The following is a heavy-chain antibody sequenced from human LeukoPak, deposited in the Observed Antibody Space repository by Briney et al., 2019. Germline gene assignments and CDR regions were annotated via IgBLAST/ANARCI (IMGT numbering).Heavy chain of an antibody. CDR2: INHSGST. J-gene: IGHJ4*02. D-gene: IGHD3-22*01. Sequence: SETLSLTCAVYGGSFSGYYWSWIRQPPGRGLEWIGEINHSGSTNYNPSLKSRVTISVDTSKNQFSLKLSSVTAADTAVYYCARSQYYYDSSGYYPYFDYWGQGTLVTVSS. CDR3: ARSQYYYDSSGYYPYFDY. CDR1: GGSFSGYY. V-gene: IGHV4-34*01.